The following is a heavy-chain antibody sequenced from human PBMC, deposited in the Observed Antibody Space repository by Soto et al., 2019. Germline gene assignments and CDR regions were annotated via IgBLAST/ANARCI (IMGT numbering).Heavy chain of an antibody. Sequence: EVQLVESGGGLIHPGGSLRLSCAASGFTVSSKYMSWVRQAPGKGLEWVSVIYSGGSTYYADSVKGRFTISRDNSKNTMSLHMHTLRAEDTAVYYGATIAARPYWGQGTLVTVSS. CDR1: GFTVSSKY. V-gene: IGHV3-53*01. CDR2: IYSGGST. D-gene: IGHD6-6*01. CDR3: ATIAARPY. J-gene: IGHJ4*02.